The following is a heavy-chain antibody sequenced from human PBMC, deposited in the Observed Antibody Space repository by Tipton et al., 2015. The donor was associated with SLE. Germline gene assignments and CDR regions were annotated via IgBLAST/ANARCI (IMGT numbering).Heavy chain of an antibody. CDR1: GGSISSSRYY. CDR3: ARVRPQTGTTDAFDI. CDR2: INHSGST. J-gene: IGHJ3*02. D-gene: IGHD1-7*01. V-gene: IGHV4-39*07. Sequence: LRLTCTVSGGSISSSRYYWGWIRQPPGKGLEWIGEINHSGSTNYNPSLKSRVTISVDASTNQFSLKLSSVTAADTAVYYCARVRPQTGTTDAFDIWGQGTMVTVSS.